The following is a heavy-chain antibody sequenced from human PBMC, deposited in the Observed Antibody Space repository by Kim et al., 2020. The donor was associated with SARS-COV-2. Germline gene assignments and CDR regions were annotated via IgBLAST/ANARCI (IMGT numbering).Heavy chain of an antibody. Sequence: SQTLSLTCAISGDSVSSNSAAWNWIRQSPSRGLEWLGRTYYRSKWYNDYAVSVKSRITINPDTSKNQFSLQLNSVTPEDTAVYYCARDPAGPVLWFGELLYHQFNWFDRWGQGTLVTVSS. CDR2: TYYRSKWYN. CDR1: GDSVSSNSAA. V-gene: IGHV6-1*01. D-gene: IGHD3-10*01. J-gene: IGHJ5*02. CDR3: ARDPAGPVLWFGELLYHQFNWFDR.